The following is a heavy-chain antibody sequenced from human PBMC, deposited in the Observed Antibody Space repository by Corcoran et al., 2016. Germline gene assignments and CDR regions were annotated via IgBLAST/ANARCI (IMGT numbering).Heavy chain of an antibody. D-gene: IGHD3-22*01. V-gene: IGHV2-70*01. CDR1: GFSFTTTGMC. CDR3: ARIRSGYDSSGCGAFDI. Sequence: QVTLRESGPALVKPTQTLTLTCTFSGFSFTTTGMCVSWIRQPPGKALEWLALIDWDDDKYYSTSLKTRLTISKDTSKNQVVLTMTNMDPVDTATYYCARIRSGYDSSGCGAFDIWGQGAMVTVSS. J-gene: IGHJ3*02. CDR2: IDWDDDK.